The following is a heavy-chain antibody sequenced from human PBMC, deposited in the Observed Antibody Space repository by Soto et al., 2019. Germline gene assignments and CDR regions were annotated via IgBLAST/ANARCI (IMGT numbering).Heavy chain of an antibody. J-gene: IGHJ4*02. CDR2: IYYSGST. Sequence: QVQLQESGPGLVKPSETLSLTCTLSGGSISSYYWSWIRQPPGKGLEWIGYIYYSGSTTYNPSLKSRVTISVDTSKNQFSLKLSSVTAADTAVYYCARRYGSSFDYWGQGTLVTVSS. V-gene: IGHV4-59*08. CDR3: ARRYGSSFDY. D-gene: IGHD5-12*01. CDR1: GGSISSYY.